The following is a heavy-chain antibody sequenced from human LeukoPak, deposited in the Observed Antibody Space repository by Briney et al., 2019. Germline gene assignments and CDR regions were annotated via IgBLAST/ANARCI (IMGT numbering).Heavy chain of an antibody. V-gene: IGHV3-23*01. CDR1: GFTFSDYY. CDR3: AKANYSSGRYYFDY. Sequence: GGSLRLSCAASGFTFSDYYMSWIRQAPGKGLEWVSAISGSGGSTYYADSVKGRFTISRDNSKNTLYLQMNSLRAEDTAVYYCAKANYSSGRYYFDYWGQGTLVTVSS. CDR2: ISGSGGST. J-gene: IGHJ4*02. D-gene: IGHD6-19*01.